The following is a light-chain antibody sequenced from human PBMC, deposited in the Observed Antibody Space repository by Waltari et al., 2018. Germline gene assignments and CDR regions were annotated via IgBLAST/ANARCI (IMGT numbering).Light chain of an antibody. J-gene: IGKJ5*01. V-gene: IGKV3-15*01. CDR1: QCVSSS. Sequence: EIVMTQSPATLSVFPGERVTLSCRASQCVSSSLACYQQRHGQAPRLLITVASTRATGGPTWFSGSGSGTEFTLTISSLQSEYFAVYYCQQYYDWPPITFGQGTRLEVK. CDR2: VAS. CDR3: QQYYDWPPIT.